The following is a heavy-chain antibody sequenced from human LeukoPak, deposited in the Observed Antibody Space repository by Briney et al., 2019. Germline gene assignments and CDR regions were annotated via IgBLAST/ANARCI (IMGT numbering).Heavy chain of an antibody. J-gene: IGHJ4*02. CDR3: ARDAGRPGALDY. CDR1: GFTFSDNA. D-gene: IGHD3-10*01. Sequence: GGSLRLSCAASGFTFSDNAMSWVRQAPGKGLEWVSVIYSGGSTYYADSVKGRFTISRDNSKDTLYLQMNSLRAEDTAVYYCARDAGRPGALDYWGQGTLVTVSS. V-gene: IGHV3-66*01. CDR2: IYSGGST.